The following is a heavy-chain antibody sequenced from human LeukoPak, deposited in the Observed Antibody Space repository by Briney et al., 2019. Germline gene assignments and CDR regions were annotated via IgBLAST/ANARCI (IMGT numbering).Heavy chain of an antibody. CDR2: IYYSGST. J-gene: IGHJ4*02. CDR3: ARHVVAARPGFDY. Sequence: SETLSRTCTVSGGSISSSSYYWGWIRQPQGKGLAWIGSIYYSGSTYYNPSLKSRVTISVDTSKNQFSLKLSYVTAADTAVYYCARHVVAARPGFDYWGQGTLVTVSS. CDR1: GGSISSSSYY. V-gene: IGHV4-39*01. D-gene: IGHD6-6*01.